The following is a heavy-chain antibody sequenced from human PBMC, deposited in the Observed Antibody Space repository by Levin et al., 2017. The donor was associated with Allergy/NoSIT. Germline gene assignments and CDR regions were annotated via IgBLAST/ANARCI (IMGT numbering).Heavy chain of an antibody. CDR1: GFTFSNYA. J-gene: IGHJ4*02. CDR2: IGGTGVTT. V-gene: IGHV3-23*01. CDR3: AKDPVVYHRGSGGYYFDY. Sequence: GESLKISCAASGFTFSNYAMSWVRQAPGKGLEWVSGIGGTGVTTYYTDSVKGRFTISRDNSKNTLYLQMNSLRAEDAAVYYCAKDPVVYHRGSGGYYFDYWGQGTLVTVSS. D-gene: IGHD6-19*01.